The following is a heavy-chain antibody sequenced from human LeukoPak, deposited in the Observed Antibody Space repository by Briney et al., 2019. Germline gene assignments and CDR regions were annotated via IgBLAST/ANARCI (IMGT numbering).Heavy chain of an antibody. CDR1: GFTFDDYD. D-gene: IGHD4-11*01. V-gene: IGHV3-9*01. Sequence: GRSLRLSCAASGFTFDDYDMHWVRQAPGKGLEWVSGISWNSGSIGYADSVKGRFTISRDNAKNSLYLQMDSLRAEDTALYYCAKDTVTHGAPGYYYGMDVWGQGTTVTVSS. J-gene: IGHJ6*02. CDR3: AKDTVTHGAPGYYYGMDV. CDR2: ISWNSGSI.